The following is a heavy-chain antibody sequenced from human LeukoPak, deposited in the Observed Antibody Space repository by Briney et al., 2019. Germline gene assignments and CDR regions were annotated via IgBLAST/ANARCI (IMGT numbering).Heavy chain of an antibody. CDR3: AKSDCSYISCYVLDY. J-gene: IGHJ4*02. CDR1: GFTFSSYA. Sequence: GGSLRLSCAASGFTFSSYAMSWVRQAPGKGLEWVSAIGGSGDNIYYADSVKGRFTIPRDSSQKTLYLEMDILRAEDTAVYYCAKSDCSYISCYVLDYWGQGTQVTVSS. CDR2: IGGSGDNI. V-gene: IGHV3-23*01. D-gene: IGHD2-2*01.